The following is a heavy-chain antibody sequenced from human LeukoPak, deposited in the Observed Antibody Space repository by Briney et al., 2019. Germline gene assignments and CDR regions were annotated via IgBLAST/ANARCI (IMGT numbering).Heavy chain of an antibody. CDR3: AKDPSGIAVAGTLDY. V-gene: IGHV3-23*01. D-gene: IGHD6-19*01. CDR1: GFTFSSYA. J-gene: IGHJ4*02. Sequence: GGSLRLSCAASGFTFSSYAMSWVRQAPGKGLEWVSAISGSGGSTYYADSVKGRFTISRDNSKNTLYLQMNSLRTEDTAVYYCAKDPSGIAVAGTLDYWGQGTLVTVSS. CDR2: ISGSGGST.